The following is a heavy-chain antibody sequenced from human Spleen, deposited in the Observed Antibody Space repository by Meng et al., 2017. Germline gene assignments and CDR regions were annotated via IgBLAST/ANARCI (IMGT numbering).Heavy chain of an antibody. Sequence: SETLSLTCTVSGGSISSTNYYWGWIRQPAGKGLEWIGRIYNSGSTNYSPSLKGRVTISIDTSKNQFSLQLRSVTAADTAVYYCATDRSTSWYSFDYWGQGTLVTVSS. D-gene: IGHD1-26*01. CDR1: GGSISSTNYY. V-gene: IGHV4-61*02. CDR2: IYNSGST. CDR3: ATDRSTSWYSFDY. J-gene: IGHJ4*02.